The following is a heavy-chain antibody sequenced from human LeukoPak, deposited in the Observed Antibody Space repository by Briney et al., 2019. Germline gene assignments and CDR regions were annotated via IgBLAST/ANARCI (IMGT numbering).Heavy chain of an antibody. D-gene: IGHD2-8*01. CDR3: ARESLIGHD. J-gene: IGHJ4*02. CDR2: IYHSGTT. CDR1: GYSISSGYY. V-gene: IGHV4-38-2*02. Sequence: SETLSLTCNVSGYSISSGYYWAWIRPPPGKGLEWISSIYHSGTTYDNPSLKSRVTISVDTSKNQFSLNLSSVTAADTAVYYCARESLIGHDWGQGTLVTVSS.